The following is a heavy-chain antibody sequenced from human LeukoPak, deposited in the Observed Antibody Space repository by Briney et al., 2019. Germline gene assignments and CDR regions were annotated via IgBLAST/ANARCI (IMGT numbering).Heavy chain of an antibody. CDR2: MNPNSGNT. CDR1: GYTFTSYD. J-gene: IGHJ6*03. V-gene: IGHV1-8*01. CDR3: AREIVVPAAIFYMDV. D-gene: IGHD2-2*01. Sequence: ASVKVSCKASGYTFTSYDINWVRQATGQGLEWMGWMNPNSGNTGYAQKFQGRVTMTRNTSISTAYMELSSLRSEDTAVYYCAREIVVPAAIFYMDVWGKGTTVTVSS.